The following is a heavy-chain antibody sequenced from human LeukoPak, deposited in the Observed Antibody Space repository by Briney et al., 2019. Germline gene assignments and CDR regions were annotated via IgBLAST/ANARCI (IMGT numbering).Heavy chain of an antibody. V-gene: IGHV1-18*01. D-gene: IGHD3-22*01. CDR1: GYAFTNYH. J-gene: IGHJ4*02. Sequence: ASVKVSCKASGYAFTNYHIAWVRQAPGQGLEWMGWVSTNDGNTVYAQRLQGRVTMTTDTSTSVAYMELRSLTSDDTAVYYCTRAPPGMTMMTDYWGQGTLVTVSS. CDR3: TRAPPGMTMMTDY. CDR2: VSTNDGNT.